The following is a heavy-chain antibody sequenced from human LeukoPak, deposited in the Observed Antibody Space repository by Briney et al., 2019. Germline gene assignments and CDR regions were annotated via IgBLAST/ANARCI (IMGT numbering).Heavy chain of an antibody. CDR3: ARSLWGDGYFQH. CDR1: GFTFSSYA. V-gene: IGHV3-30*04. CDR2: ISYDGSNK. D-gene: IGHD3-16*01. J-gene: IGHJ1*01. Sequence: GGSLRLSCAASGFTFSSYAMHWVRQAPGKGLEWVAVISYDGSNKYYADSVKGRFTISRDNSKNTLYLQMNSLRAEDTAVYYCARSLWGDGYFQHWGQGTLVTVSS.